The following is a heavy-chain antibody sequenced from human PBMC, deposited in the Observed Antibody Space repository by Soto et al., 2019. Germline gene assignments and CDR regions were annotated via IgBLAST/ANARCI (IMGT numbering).Heavy chain of an antibody. D-gene: IGHD3-10*01. CDR1: GGSISRYY. CDR2: IYYSGST. V-gene: IGHV4-59*08. Sequence: PSETLSLTCTVSGGSISRYYGSWIRQPPGKGLEWIGYIYYSGSTNYNPSLKSRVTISVDTSKNQFSLKLSSVTAADTAVYYCARHSYAAGGLLGVWGKGTTVTVSS. J-gene: IGHJ6*04. CDR3: ARHSYAAGGLLGV.